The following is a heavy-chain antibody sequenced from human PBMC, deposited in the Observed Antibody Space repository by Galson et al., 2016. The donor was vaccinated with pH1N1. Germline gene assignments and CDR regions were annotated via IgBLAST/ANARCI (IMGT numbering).Heavy chain of an antibody. V-gene: IGHV2-5*01. CDR1: GFSLSTSGVG. CDR2: IYWTDDK. J-gene: IGHJ5*02. CDR3: AHSLYGDYVGWFDP. D-gene: IGHD4-17*01. Sequence: PALVKPTQTLTLTCTFSGFSLSTSGVGVGWIRQPPGKALEWHALIYWTDDKRYSPSLKSRLTITKDTSKNQVVLTMTNMDPVDTATYYCAHSLYGDYVGWFDPWGQGTLVTVSS.